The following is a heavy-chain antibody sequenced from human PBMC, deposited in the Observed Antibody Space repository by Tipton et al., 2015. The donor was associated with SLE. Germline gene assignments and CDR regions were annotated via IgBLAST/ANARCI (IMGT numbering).Heavy chain of an antibody. V-gene: IGHV3-23*03. CDR3: ARGTGRFYYYYGMDV. D-gene: IGHD2-8*02. CDR2: IYRDGGST. J-gene: IGHJ6*02. Sequence: SLRLSCAASGFTFSSYAMAWVRQAPGKGLEWVSLIYRDGGSTYYADSVKGRFTISRDNAKNSVYLQMNSLRAEDTAVYYCARGTGRFYYYYGMDVWGQGTSVTVSS. CDR1: GFTFSSYA.